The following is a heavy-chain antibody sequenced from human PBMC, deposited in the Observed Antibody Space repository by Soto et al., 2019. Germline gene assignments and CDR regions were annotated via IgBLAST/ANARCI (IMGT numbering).Heavy chain of an antibody. J-gene: IGHJ3*02. Sequence: ASVKVSCKASGYTFTSYGISWVRQAPGQGLEWMGWISAYNGNTNYAQKLQGRVTMTTDTSTSTAYMELRSLRSDDTAVYYCASCIVGMERRSSAFDIWGQGTMVTV. CDR1: GYTFTSYG. CDR2: ISAYNGNT. V-gene: IGHV1-18*01. D-gene: IGHD1-26*01. CDR3: ASCIVGMERRSSAFDI.